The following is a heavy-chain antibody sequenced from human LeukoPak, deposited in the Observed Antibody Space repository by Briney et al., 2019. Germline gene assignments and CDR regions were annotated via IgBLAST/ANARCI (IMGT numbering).Heavy chain of an antibody. Sequence: KPSETLSLTCTVSGGSISSSSYYWGWIRQPPGKGLEWIGSIYYSGSTYYNPSLKSRVTISVDTSKNQFSLKLSPVTAADTAVYYCARQGYYYYYGMDVWGQGTTVTVSS. V-gene: IGHV4-39*01. J-gene: IGHJ6*02. CDR3: ARQGYYYYYGMDV. CDR2: IYYSGST. CDR1: GGSISSSSYY.